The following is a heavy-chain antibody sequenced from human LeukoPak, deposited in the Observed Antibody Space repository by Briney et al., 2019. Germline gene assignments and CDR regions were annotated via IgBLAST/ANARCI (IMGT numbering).Heavy chain of an antibody. J-gene: IGHJ4*02. CDR2: IYSTGRS. V-gene: IGHV4-4*07. CDR1: GGSISNYF. CDR3: ARDGPRSGYDLGHFDN. Sequence: TSETLSLTCTVSGGSISNYFWSWVRQPAGKGLEWIGRIYSTGRSDYNPSLKSRITMSVDTSKNQFSLKLSSVTAADTAVYYCARDGPRSGYDLGHFDNLGQGTLVTASS. D-gene: IGHD5-12*01.